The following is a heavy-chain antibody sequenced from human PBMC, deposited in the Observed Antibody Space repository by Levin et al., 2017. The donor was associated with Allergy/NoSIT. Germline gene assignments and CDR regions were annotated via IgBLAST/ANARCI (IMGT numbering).Heavy chain of an antibody. CDR3: ARGTTVTTPYYYYYMDG. V-gene: IGHV4-59*01. Sequence: SETLSLTCTVSGGSISSYYWSWIRQPPGKGLEWIGYIYYSGSTNYNPSLKSRVTISVDTSKNQFSLKLSSVTAADTAVYYCARGTTVTTPYYYYYMDGWGKGTTVTVSS. J-gene: IGHJ6*03. D-gene: IGHD4-17*01. CDR2: IYYSGST. CDR1: GGSISSYY.